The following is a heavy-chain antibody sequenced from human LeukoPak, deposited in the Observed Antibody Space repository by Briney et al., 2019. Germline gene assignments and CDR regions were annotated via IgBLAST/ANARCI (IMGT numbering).Heavy chain of an antibody. CDR3: ARGWSSGYDEFHY. V-gene: IGHV1-2*02. CDR2: INPNSGGT. D-gene: IGHD5-12*01. J-gene: IGHJ4*02. CDR1: GYTFTGYY. Sequence: ASVKVSCKASGYTFTGYYMHWVRQAPGQGLEWMGWINPNSGGTNYAQKFQGRVTMTRDTSISTAYMGLSRLRSDDTAVYYCARGWSSGYDEFHYWGQGTLVTVSS.